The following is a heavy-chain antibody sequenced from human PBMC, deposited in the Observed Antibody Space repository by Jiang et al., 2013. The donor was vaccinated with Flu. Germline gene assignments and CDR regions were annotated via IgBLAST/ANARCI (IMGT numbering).Heavy chain of an antibody. CDR2: ISYDGSNK. Sequence: VQLVESGGGVVQPGRSLRLSCAASGFTFSSYAMHWVRQAPGKGLEWVAVISYDGSNKYYADSVKGRFTISRDNSKNTLYLQMNSLRAEDTAVYYCASHPSYYYDSSGYPTGYFDLWGRGTLVTVSS. CDR1: GFTFSSYA. J-gene: IGHJ2*01. D-gene: IGHD3-22*01. CDR3: ASHPSYYYDSSGYPTGYFDL. V-gene: IGHV3-30*01.